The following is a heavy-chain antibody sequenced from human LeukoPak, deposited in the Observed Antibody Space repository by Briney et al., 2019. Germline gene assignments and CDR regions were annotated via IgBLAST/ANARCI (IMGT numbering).Heavy chain of an antibody. CDR1: YY. CDR2: IYYSGSN. J-gene: IGHJ4*02. V-gene: IGHV4-59*01. D-gene: IGHD3-3*01. CDR3: ARGGPYDFWSGYHPTDY. Sequence: YYMIGIRETPGKGLEGIGYIYYSGSNNNNPSLKSRVTISVDTSKNQFSLKLSSVTAADTAVYYCARGGPYDFWSGYHPTDYWGQGTLVTVSS.